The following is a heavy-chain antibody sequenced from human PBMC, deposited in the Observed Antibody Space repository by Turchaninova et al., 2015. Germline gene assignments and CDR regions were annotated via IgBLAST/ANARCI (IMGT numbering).Heavy chain of an antibody. CDR1: GFTFSNHW. J-gene: IGHJ4*02. CDR3: ARDFSVFY. V-gene: IGHV3-7*03. D-gene: IGHD2-8*01. CDR2: IKQDGSEK. Sequence: DVQLVESGGGLVQPGGSRRLSWPASGFTFSNHWMRWVRQAPGKGLEWVANIKQDGSEKYYVDSERGRFTITRDNAKNSIYLQMNTLRAEDTAVYYCARDFSVFYWGQGTLVTVSS.